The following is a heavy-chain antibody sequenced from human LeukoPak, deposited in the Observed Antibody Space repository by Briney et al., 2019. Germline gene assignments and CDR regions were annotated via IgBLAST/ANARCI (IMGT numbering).Heavy chain of an antibody. CDR2: INHSGST. J-gene: IGHJ6*03. CDR3: ARGDIVVVVAARGNYYYYYMDV. D-gene: IGHD2-15*01. V-gene: IGHV4-34*01. CDR1: GGSFSGYY. Sequence: SETLSLTCAVYGGSFSGYYWSWIPQPPGKGLEWIGEINHSGSTNYNPSLKSRVTISVDTSKNQFSLKLSSVTAADTAVYYCARGDIVVVVAARGNYYYYYMDVWGKGTTVTVSS.